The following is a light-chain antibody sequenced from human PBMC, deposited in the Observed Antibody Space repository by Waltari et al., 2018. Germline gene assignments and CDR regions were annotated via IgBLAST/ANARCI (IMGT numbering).Light chain of an antibody. CDR2: EDT. V-gene: IGLV3-10*01. Sequence: SYELTQPPSVSVSPGQTARITCSGHELPRKYAYWFQQKSGQAPRLVIHEDTKRPSGIPERFSGSSSGTVATLASSGAQVDDEADYYCYSSDSTGLRVFGGGTTVVVL. CDR3: YSSDSTGLRV. CDR1: ELPRKY. J-gene: IGLJ1*01.